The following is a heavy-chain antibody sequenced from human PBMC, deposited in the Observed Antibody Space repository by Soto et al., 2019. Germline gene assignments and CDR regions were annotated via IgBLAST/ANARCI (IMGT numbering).Heavy chain of an antibody. Sequence: GGSLRLSCGASGFTFSNYYMSWIRQAPGKGLEWVSYISSTGRTIYYADSVKGRFTVSRDNAQNSLSLKLNSLRVEDTAVYYCARSYSSGWEFDYWRQGTQVTVSS. V-gene: IGHV3-11*01. CDR2: ISSTGRTI. CDR1: GFTFSNYY. D-gene: IGHD6-19*01. J-gene: IGHJ4*02. CDR3: ARSYSSGWEFDY.